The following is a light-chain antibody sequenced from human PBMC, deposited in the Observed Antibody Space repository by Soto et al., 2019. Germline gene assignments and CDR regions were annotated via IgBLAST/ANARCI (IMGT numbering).Light chain of an antibody. Sequence: QSVLTQPASVSGSPGQSITISCTGTSSDVGGYNYVSWYQQHPDKAPKLMIYEVSNRPSGDSDRFSGSKSGNTASLTISGLQAEDEADYYCSSYTSSSTPYVFGSGTKVTVL. CDR1: SSDVGGYNY. J-gene: IGLJ1*01. CDR3: SSYTSSSTPYV. V-gene: IGLV2-14*03. CDR2: EVS.